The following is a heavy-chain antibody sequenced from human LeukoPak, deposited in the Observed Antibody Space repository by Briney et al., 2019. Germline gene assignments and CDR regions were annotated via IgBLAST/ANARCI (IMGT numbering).Heavy chain of an antibody. V-gene: IGHV3-74*01. CDR1: GFTFRSYW. CDR3: AREERGYSYGIYYYYGMDV. CDR2: INSDWSST. J-gene: IGHJ6*02. Sequence: PGGSLRLSCAASGFTFRSYWMHWVREAPGKGLVWVSRINSDWSSTSYADSVKGRFTISRDNAKNTLYLQMNSLRAEDTAVYCCAREERGYSYGIYYYYGMDVWGQGTTVTVSS. D-gene: IGHD5-18*01.